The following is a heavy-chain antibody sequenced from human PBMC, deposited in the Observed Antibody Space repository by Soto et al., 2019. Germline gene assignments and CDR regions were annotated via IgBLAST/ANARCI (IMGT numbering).Heavy chain of an antibody. CDR3: AGELWFSNY. CDR2: ISGSGGST. V-gene: IGHV3-23*01. CDR1: GMTFSSYA. J-gene: IGHJ4*02. D-gene: IGHD3-16*02. Sequence: GGSLRLSCAASGMTFSSYAMSWVRQDPGKGPEWASAISGSGGSTYYADSVKGRFTISRDNSNNKLYLQMNSLRAEDTAVYYCAGELWFSNYWGQGTLVTVSS.